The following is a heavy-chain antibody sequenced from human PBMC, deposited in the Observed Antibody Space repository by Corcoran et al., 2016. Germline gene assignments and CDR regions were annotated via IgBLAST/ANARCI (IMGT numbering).Heavy chain of an antibody. CDR3: AKSDGSGYCGGDCYSFDY. CDR2: ISGSGGST. D-gene: IGHD2-21*02. V-gene: IGHV3-23*01. Sequence: EVQLLESGGGLVQPGGSLRLSCAASGFTFSSYAMSWVRQAPGKGLEWVSAISGSGGSTYYADSVKGRFTISRDNSKNTLYLQMNSLRAEDTAVYYCAKSDGSGYCGGDCYSFDYWGQGTLVTVSS. J-gene: IGHJ4*02. CDR1: GFTFSSYA.